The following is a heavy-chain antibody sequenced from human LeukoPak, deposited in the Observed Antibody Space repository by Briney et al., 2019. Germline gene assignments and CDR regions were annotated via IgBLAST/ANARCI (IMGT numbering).Heavy chain of an antibody. CDR1: GYTFTSYG. Sequence: ASVKVSCKASGYTFTSYGISWVRQAPGQGLEWMGWISAYNGNTNYAQKLQGRVTMTTDTSTSTAYMELRSLRSDDTAVYYCARDLGWELLRPVPYFDYWGQGTLVTVSS. D-gene: IGHD1-26*01. CDR3: ARDLGWELLRPVPYFDY. CDR2: ISAYNGNT. J-gene: IGHJ4*02. V-gene: IGHV1-18*01.